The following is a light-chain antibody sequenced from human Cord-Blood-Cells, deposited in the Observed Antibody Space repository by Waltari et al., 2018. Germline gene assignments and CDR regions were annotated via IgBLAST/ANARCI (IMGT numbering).Light chain of an antibody. Sequence: QSALTQPASVSGSPGQSITIPCTGTSSAVGSYNLVSWYQQHPVKAPKLMIYEGSKRPSGVSNRFSGSKSGNTASLTISGLQAEDEADYYCCSYAGSSTFWVFGGGTKLTVL. CDR2: EGS. V-gene: IGLV2-23*01. CDR1: SSAVGSYNL. J-gene: IGLJ3*02. CDR3: CSYAGSSTFWV.